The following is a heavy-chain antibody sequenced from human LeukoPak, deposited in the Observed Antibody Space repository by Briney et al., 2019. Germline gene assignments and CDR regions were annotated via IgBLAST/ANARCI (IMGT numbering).Heavy chain of an antibody. J-gene: IGHJ4*02. CDR3: TTEDIVVVVAATPNDY. D-gene: IGHD2-15*01. V-gene: IGHV3-15*01. Sequence: SGGSLRLSCAASGFTFSNAWMSWVRQAPGKGLEWVGRIKSKTDGGTTDYAAPVKGRFTISRDDSKNTLYLQMNSLKTEDTAVYYCTTEDIVVVVAATPNDYWGQGTLVTVSS. CDR2: IKSKTDGGTT. CDR1: GFTFSNAW.